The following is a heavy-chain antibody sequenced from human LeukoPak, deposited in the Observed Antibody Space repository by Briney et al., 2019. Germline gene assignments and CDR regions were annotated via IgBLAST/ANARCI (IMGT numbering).Heavy chain of an antibody. CDR3: ARVPSDYYYGSGSYYNPAAFDI. CDR2: ICFSGST. J-gene: IGHJ3*02. V-gene: IGHV4-39*01. D-gene: IGHD3-10*01. Sequence: SETLSLTCTVSGGSISSSNHCWGWIRQPPGKGLEWIGSICFSGSTYYNPSLNSRVTISVDTSKNQFSLKLSSVTAADTAVYYCARVPSDYYYGSGSYYNPAAFDIWGQGTMVTVSS. CDR1: GGSISSSNHC.